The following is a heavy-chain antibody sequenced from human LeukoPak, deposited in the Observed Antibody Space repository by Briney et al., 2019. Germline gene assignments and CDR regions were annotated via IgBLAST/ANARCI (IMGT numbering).Heavy chain of an antibody. CDR3: ARGDIVLMVYAMAFDI. Sequence: GASVKVSCKASGYTFTSYGISWVRQAPGQGLEWMGWISAYNGNTNYAQKLQGRVTMTTDTSTSTAYMELRSLRSDDTAVYYCARGDIVLMVYAMAFDIWGQGTMVTVSS. D-gene: IGHD2-8*01. V-gene: IGHV1-18*01. J-gene: IGHJ3*02. CDR2: ISAYNGNT. CDR1: GYTFTSYG.